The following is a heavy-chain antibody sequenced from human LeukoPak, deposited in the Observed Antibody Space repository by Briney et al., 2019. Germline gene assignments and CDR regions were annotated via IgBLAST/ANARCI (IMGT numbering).Heavy chain of an antibody. CDR2: ISSSSSTI. CDR1: GFTFSSYS. V-gene: IGHV3-48*01. J-gene: IGHJ3*02. CDR3: ARAKRNGFDI. Sequence: GGSLRLSCAASGFTFSSYSMNWVRQAPGKGLKWVSYISSSSSTIYYADSVKGRFTISRDNAMNSVYLQMNSLSAEDTAVYYCARAKRNGFDIWGQGTMVTVSS.